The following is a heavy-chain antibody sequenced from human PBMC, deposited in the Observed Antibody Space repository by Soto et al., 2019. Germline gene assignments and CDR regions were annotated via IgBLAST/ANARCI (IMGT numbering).Heavy chain of an antibody. Sequence: SETLSLTCFVSGDSIRDYYWSWIRQPVGKGLQWVGRIYSTGNSNENPSLKSRVSLSVDTSKNQFSLRLRSVTAADTAVYYCAREGLGFDFWGQGALVTVSS. CDR3: AREGLGFDF. CDR1: GDSIRDYY. CDR2: IYSTGNS. V-gene: IGHV4-4*07. J-gene: IGHJ4*02. D-gene: IGHD3-16*01.